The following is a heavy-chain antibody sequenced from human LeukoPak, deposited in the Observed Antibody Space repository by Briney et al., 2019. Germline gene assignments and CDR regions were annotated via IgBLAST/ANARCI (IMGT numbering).Heavy chain of an antibody. J-gene: IGHJ4*02. V-gene: IGHV3-7*01. CDR3: ARAEIIRGYSYSCVEY. Sequence: GGSLRLSCAASGFTFSSYWMTWVRQAPGKGLEWVANIRQDGRDIYYVDSVKGRFTISRDNAKNSLYLQMNSLRAEDTAVYYCARAEIIRGYSYSCVEYWGQGTLVTVSS. CDR2: IRQDGRDI. D-gene: IGHD5-18*01. CDR1: GFTFSSYW.